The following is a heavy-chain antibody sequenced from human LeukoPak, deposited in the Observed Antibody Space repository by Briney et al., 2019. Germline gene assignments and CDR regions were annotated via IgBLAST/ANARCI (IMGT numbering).Heavy chain of an antibody. CDR2: IDTSGST. J-gene: IGHJ4*02. CDR3: ARGQWQIDY. CDR1: GVSISHYY. Sequence: PSETLSLICTVSGVSISHYYWTWIRQPAGGGLEWIGRIDTSGSTNYNPSLQSRVTMSSDTSNNQFSLNLMSVDATDTAAYYCARGQWQIDYWGQGVLVTVSP. V-gene: IGHV4-4*07. D-gene: IGHD6-19*01.